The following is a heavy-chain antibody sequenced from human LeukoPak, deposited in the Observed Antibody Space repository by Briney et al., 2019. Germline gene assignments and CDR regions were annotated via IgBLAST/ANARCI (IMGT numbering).Heavy chain of an antibody. Sequence: ASVKVSCKASGGTFSSYAISWVRQAPGQGLEWMGGIIPIFGTANYAQKFQGRVTITADKSTSTAYMELSSLRSEDTAVYYCATVLPGATNWFDPWGQGTLVTVSS. CDR3: ATVLPGATNWFDP. V-gene: IGHV1-69*06. D-gene: IGHD5-12*01. J-gene: IGHJ5*02. CDR1: GGTFSSYA. CDR2: IIPIFGTA.